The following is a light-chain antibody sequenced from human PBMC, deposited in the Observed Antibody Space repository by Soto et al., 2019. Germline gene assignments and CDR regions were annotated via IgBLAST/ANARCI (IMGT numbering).Light chain of an antibody. V-gene: IGKV1-39*01. Sequence: DTQLTQSPSFLSASVGDRVTIACRASQDVSRSVGWYQQKPGTAPKLLIYDASSLETGVPSRFSGSGSGTDFTLTISSLQREDFATYYCQQAYGAPPTFGQGTKVDIK. J-gene: IGKJ1*01. CDR1: QDVSRS. CDR2: DAS. CDR3: QQAYGAPPT.